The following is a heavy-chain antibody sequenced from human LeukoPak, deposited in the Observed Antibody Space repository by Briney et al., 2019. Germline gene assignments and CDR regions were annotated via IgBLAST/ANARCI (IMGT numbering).Heavy chain of an antibody. CDR2: IQSKTEGGTA. V-gene: IGHV3-15*01. J-gene: IGHJ4*02. D-gene: IGHD3-10*01. Sequence: GGSLRLSCAASGFTFSNAWMSWVRQAPGKGLEWVGRIQSKTEGGTADYAAPVKGRFTISRDDSKNTLFLQMSSLKSEDTAVYYCSTHGTYGSGSYYKAFDYWGQGTLVTVSS. CDR3: STHGTYGSGSYYKAFDY. CDR1: GFTFSNAW.